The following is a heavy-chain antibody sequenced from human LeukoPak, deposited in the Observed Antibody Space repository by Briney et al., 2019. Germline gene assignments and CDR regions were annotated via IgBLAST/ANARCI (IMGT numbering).Heavy chain of an antibody. CDR2: SSSSSSTI. CDR1: GFTFSSYS. Sequence: GGSLRLSCSASGFTFSSYSMNWVPETPRKGLECVSYSSSSSSTIYYAGCVKGRFTISRDNAKNSLYLQMNSLRAEDTGVYYCARGMSSLLDYWGQGTLVTVSS. D-gene: IGHD6-13*01. V-gene: IGHV3-48*01. J-gene: IGHJ4*02. CDR3: ARGMSSLLDY.